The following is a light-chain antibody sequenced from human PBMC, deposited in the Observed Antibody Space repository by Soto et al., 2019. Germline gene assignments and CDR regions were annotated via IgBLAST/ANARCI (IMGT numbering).Light chain of an antibody. J-gene: IGLJ1*01. CDR1: SSDVGGYNH. CDR2: DVS. V-gene: IGLV2-14*01. CDR3: SSYTSSISLV. Sequence: QSALTQPASVSGSPGQSITISCTGTSSDVGGYNHVSWYQQHPGKAPKLMIYDVSNRPSGVSNRFSGSKSGNTASLTISGLQAEDEDDYYCSSYTSSISLVFGTGTKLTVL.